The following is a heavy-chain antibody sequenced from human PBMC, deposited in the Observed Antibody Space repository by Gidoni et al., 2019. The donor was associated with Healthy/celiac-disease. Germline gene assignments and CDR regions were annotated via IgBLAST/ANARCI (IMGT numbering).Heavy chain of an antibody. V-gene: IGHV1-69*02. Sequence: QVQLVQSGAEVKKPGSSVKVSCKASGGTFSSYTISWVRQAPGQGLEWMGRIIPILGIANYAQKFQGRVTITADKSTSTVYMELSSLRSEDTAVYYCARDYYYDSSGYYSDYYYGMDVWGQGTTVTVSS. CDR3: ARDYYYDSSGYYSDYYYGMDV. CDR2: IIPILGIA. CDR1: GGTFSSYT. J-gene: IGHJ6*02. D-gene: IGHD3-22*01.